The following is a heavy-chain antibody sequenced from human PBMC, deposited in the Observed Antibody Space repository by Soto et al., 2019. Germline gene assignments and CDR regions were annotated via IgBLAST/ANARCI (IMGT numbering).Heavy chain of an antibody. D-gene: IGHD6-6*01. J-gene: IGHJ3*02. Sequence: ASVKVSCKASGYTFTGYYMHSVRQAPGQGLEWMGWINPNSGGTNYAQKLQGWVTMTRDTSISTAYMELSRLRSDDTAVYYCAREVSSSDAFDIWGQGTMVTVSS. CDR1: GYTFTGYY. CDR2: INPNSGGT. V-gene: IGHV1-2*04. CDR3: AREVSSSDAFDI.